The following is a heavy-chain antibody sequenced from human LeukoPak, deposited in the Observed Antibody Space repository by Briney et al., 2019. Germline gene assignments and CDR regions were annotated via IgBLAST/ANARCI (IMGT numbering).Heavy chain of an antibody. V-gene: IGHV3-23*01. CDR1: GFTFSSYA. J-gene: IGHJ6*02. CDR3: AKDPIAVAGNNYYRMDV. Sequence: PGGSLRLSCAASGFTFSSYAMSWVRQAPGKGLEWVSAISGSGSGGRTYYADSVKGRFTISRDNSKNTLYLQMNSLRAEDTAVYYCAKDPIAVAGNNYYRMDVWGQGTTVSVSS. D-gene: IGHD6-19*01. CDR2: ISGSGSGGRT.